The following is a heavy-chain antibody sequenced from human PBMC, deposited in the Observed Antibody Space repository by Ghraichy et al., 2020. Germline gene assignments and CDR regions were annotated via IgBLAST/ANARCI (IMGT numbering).Heavy chain of an antibody. D-gene: IGHD5-12*01. CDR1: GFTFSDYY. V-gene: IGHV3-11*06. Sequence: GGSLNISCAASGFTFSDYYMTWIRQAPGKGLEWVSYIISGGSYTNYADSVKGRFTISRDDSKNSLHLQMNGLRDEDTGVYFCAREIAPSGIRKRAFDLWGQGTRLTVSS. CDR3: AREIAPSGIRKRAFDL. CDR2: IISGGSYT. J-gene: IGHJ4*02.